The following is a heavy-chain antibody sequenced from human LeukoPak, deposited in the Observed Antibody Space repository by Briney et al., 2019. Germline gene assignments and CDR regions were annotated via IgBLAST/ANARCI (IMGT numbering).Heavy chain of an antibody. CDR1: GFLFGSYW. V-gene: IGHV3-7*01. J-gene: IGHJ4*02. CDR3: ARDSGNSGYDVHDY. D-gene: IGHD5-12*01. CDR2: IQKDGSEK. Sequence: GGSLTLSCAASGFLFGSYWMTWPRQAPGKGREWVANIQKDGSEKHYVDSVKGRFTISRDNAKNSLYLQMNHLRGEDTTVYYCARDSGNSGYDVHDYWGQGTLVTVSS.